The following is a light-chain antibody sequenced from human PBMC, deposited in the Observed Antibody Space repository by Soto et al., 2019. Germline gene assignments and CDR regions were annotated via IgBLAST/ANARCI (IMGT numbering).Light chain of an antibody. J-gene: IGLJ2*01. CDR3: CSYAGSDTFV. Sequence: QSALTQPRSVSGSPGQSVTISCPGTSSDVGGYNYVSWYQQHPGKAPKLMIYDVSKRPSGVPDRFSGSKSGNTASLTISGLQAKDEADYYCCSYAGSDTFVFGGGTKLTVL. CDR2: DVS. CDR1: SSDVGGYNY. V-gene: IGLV2-11*01.